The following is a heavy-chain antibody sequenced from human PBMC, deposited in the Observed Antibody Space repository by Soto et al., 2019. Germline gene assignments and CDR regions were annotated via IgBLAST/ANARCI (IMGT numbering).Heavy chain of an antibody. CDR1: GYTFTSYG. J-gene: IGHJ4*02. CDR2: ISAHNGNT. D-gene: IGHD1-1*01. Sequence: QVHLVQSGAEVKKPGASVKVSLKASGYTFTSYGITWVRQAPGQGLEWMGWISAHNGNTDYAQKLQGRVIVTRDTSTSTAYMELRSLISDDTAVYYCARGRYGDYWGQGALVTVSS. CDR3: ARGRYGDY. V-gene: IGHV1-18*01.